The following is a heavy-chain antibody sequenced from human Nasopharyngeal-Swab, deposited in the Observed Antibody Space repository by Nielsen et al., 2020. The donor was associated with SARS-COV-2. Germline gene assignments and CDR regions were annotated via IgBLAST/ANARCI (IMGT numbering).Heavy chain of an antibody. V-gene: IGHV4-34*01. CDR3: ARGLSGVVPAPILGLGPFYSYYYMDV. J-gene: IGHJ6*03. Sequence: SETLSLTCVVYGGSFTYYYWGWIRQPPGKGLEWIAEINHSGNTHYNPSLKSRVTMSVDTSKNQFSLRLSSVTAADTAVYYCARGLSGVVPAPILGLGPFYSYYYMDVWGKGTTVTVSS. D-gene: IGHD2-2*01. CDR1: GGSFTYYY. CDR2: INHSGNT.